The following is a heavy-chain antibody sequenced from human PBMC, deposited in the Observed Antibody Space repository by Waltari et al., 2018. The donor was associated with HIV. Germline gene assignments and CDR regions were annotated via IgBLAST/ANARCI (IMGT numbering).Heavy chain of an antibody. D-gene: IGHD1-1*01. CDR3: ASIHITTSGTEFDF. J-gene: IGHJ4*02. CDR1: GGSFIGSF. V-gene: IGHV4-34*01. CDR2: MNYSGNT. Sequence: VQLNQWGAGLLKPSETLSLTCTVYGGSFIGSFWGWIRQSPGEGLEWCGEMNYSGNTKHNPSLKSRVSMSVDTSLNQVSLKLSTVTAADTAVYYCASIHITTSGTEFDFWGQGTVVTVSS.